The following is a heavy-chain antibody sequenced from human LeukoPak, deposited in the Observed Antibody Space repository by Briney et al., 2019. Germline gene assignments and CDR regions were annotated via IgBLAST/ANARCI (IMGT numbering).Heavy chain of an antibody. CDR2: INPNSGGT. Sequence: ASVKVSCKASGYTFTGYYMHWVRQAPGQGLEWMGWINPNSGGTTYAQKFQGRVTMTRDTSISTAYMELSRLRSDDTAVYYCARDSGEGPDYYDSSGYYDYWGQGTLVTVSS. CDR1: GYTFTGYY. D-gene: IGHD3-22*01. CDR3: ARDSGEGPDYYDSSGYYDY. V-gene: IGHV1-2*02. J-gene: IGHJ4*02.